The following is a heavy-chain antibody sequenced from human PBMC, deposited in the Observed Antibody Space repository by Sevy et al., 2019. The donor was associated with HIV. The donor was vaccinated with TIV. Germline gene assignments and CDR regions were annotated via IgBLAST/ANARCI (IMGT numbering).Heavy chain of an antibody. CDR1: GFTFRIIY. CDR3: TTVGFTNWGSEAFDI. D-gene: IGHD3-16*01. V-gene: IGHV3-15*01. J-gene: IGHJ3*02. CDR2: MKSKIDGGTI. Sequence: GGSVRLSCAASGFTFRIIYMNWVRQSPGKGLEWVGRMKSKIDGGTIDYAAPVKDRFTMSRDDSKNTLYLQMNSLKADDTAVYYCTTVGFTNWGSEAFDIWGQGTMVTVSS.